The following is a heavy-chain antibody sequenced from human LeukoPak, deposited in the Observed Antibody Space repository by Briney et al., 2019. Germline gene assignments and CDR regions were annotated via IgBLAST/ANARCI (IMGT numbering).Heavy chain of an antibody. Sequence: PGGSLRLSCAASGFTFTKNWMSSFRQAPGKGLEWVSSISSSSSYIYYADSVKGRFTISRDNAKNSLYLQMNSLRAEDTAVYYCARGIQLWFWDYGGQGTLVTVSS. V-gene: IGHV3-21*01. CDR1: GFTFTKNW. D-gene: IGHD5-18*01. CDR3: ARGIQLWFWDY. J-gene: IGHJ4*02. CDR2: ISSSSSYI.